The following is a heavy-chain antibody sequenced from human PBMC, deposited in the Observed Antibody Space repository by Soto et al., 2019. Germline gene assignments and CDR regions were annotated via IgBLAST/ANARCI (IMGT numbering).Heavy chain of an antibody. V-gene: IGHV1-18*01. CDR3: ARDLDYDFWSGYRIGYYYYYGMDV. CDR1: GYTFTSYG. D-gene: IGHD3-3*01. J-gene: IGHJ6*02. CDR2: ISAYNGNT. Sequence: GASVKVSCKASGYTFTSYGISWVRQAPGQGLEWMGWISAYNGNTNYAQKLQGRVTMTTDTSTSTAYMELRSLRSDDTAVYYCARDLDYDFWSGYRIGYYYYYGMDVWGQGTTVTVS.